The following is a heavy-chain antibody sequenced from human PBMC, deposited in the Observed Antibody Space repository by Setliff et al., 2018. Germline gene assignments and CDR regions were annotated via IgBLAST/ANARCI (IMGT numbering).Heavy chain of an antibody. CDR2: MNPNSGNT. D-gene: IGHD1-26*01. CDR3: ARDSGSYDDPLDY. Sequence: ASVKVSCKASGYTFTSYDINWVRQATGQGLEWMGWMNPNSGNTGYAQKFQGRVTMTTDTSTSTAYMELRSLRSDDTAVYYCARDSGSYDDPLDYWGQGTLVTVSS. V-gene: IGHV1-8*02. CDR1: GYTFTSYD. J-gene: IGHJ4*02.